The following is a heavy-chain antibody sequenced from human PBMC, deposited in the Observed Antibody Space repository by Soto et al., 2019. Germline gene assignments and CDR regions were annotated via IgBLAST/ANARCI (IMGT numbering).Heavy chain of an antibody. J-gene: IGHJ6*03. Sequence: ASETLSLTCTVSGGSISSYYWSWIRQPPGKGLERIGYIYYSGSTNYNPSLKSRVTISVDTSKNQFSLKLSSVTAADTAVYYCARLLYSGYDYEILGGYYYYYMDVWGKGTTVTV. CDR2: IYYSGST. CDR1: GGSISSYY. CDR3: ARLLYSGYDYEILGGYYYYYMDV. D-gene: IGHD5-12*01. V-gene: IGHV4-59*01.